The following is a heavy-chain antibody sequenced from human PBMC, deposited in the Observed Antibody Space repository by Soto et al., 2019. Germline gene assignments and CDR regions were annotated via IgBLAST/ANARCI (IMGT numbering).Heavy chain of an antibody. V-gene: IGHV4-59*01. CDR2: IYYSGST. Sequence: PSETLSLTCTVSGGSISSYYWSWIRQPPGKGLEWVGYIYYSGSTNYNPSLKSRVTISVDTSKNQFSLKLSSVTAADTAVYYCARVSYGDVVVVAATILDPWGQGTLVTVSS. D-gene: IGHD2-15*01. J-gene: IGHJ5*02. CDR3: ARVSYGDVVVVAATILDP. CDR1: GGSISSYY.